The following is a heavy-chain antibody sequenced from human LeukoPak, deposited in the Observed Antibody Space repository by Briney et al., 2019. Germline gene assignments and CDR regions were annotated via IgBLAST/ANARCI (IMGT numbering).Heavy chain of an antibody. CDR2: ISGSGGST. CDR3: AKGGDYSKSPLAS. Sequence: GGSLRLSCAASGFTFSSYAMSWVRQAPGKGLEWVSAISGSGGSTHYADSVKGRFTISRDNSKNTLYLQMNSLRAEGTAVYYCAKGGDYSKSPLASWGQGTLVTVSS. CDR1: GFTFSSYA. V-gene: IGHV3-23*01. J-gene: IGHJ4*02. D-gene: IGHD6-13*01.